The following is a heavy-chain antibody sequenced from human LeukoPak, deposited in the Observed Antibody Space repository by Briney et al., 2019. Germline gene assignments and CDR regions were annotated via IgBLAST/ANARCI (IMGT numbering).Heavy chain of an antibody. V-gene: IGHV5-51*01. CDR1: GYSFTSYW. CDR3: ARSIRYFDWSYYMDV. CDR2: IYPGDSDT. Sequence: GESLKISCKGSGYSFTSYWIGWVRQMPGKGLEWMRIIYPGDSDTRYSPSFQGQVTISADKSISTAYLQWSSLKASDTAMYYCARSIRYFDWSYYMDVWGKGTTVTVSS. J-gene: IGHJ6*03. D-gene: IGHD3-9*01.